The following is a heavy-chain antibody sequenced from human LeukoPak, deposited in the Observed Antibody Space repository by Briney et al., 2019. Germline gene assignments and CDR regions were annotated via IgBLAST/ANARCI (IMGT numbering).Heavy chain of an antibody. Sequence: PGGSLRLSCAASGFIFSLYCMHWVRQAPGKGPMWVSRICPDGTGISYADSVKARFTTSRDNAKNTVYLQMNGLREEDTAVYYCVRDFRSADYWGQGILVTVSS. CDR2: ICPDGTGI. CDR1: GFIFSLYC. J-gene: IGHJ4*02. CDR3: VRDFRSADY. V-gene: IGHV3-74*01.